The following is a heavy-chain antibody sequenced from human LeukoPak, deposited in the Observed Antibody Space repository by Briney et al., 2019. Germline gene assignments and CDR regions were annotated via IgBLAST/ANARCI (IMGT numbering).Heavy chain of an antibody. Sequence: GGSLRLSCAASGFTFSNYYMHWGRQAPGKGLEWVAVISDDGNRKYYADSVPGRFTISRDNSKNTLYLQMNSLRAEDTAVYFCVKDLSGYWTFDYWGQGTLVTVSS. CDR1: GFTFSNYY. V-gene: IGHV3-30*18. CDR2: ISDDGNRK. CDR3: VKDLSGYWTFDY. J-gene: IGHJ4*02. D-gene: IGHD1-1*01.